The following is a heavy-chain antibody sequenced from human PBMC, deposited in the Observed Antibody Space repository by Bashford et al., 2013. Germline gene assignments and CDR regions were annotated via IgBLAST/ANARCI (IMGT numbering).Heavy chain of an antibody. Sequence: VASVKVSCKASGYTFTGYYMHWVRQAPGQGLEWMGWINPNSGGTNYAQKFQGRVTMTRDTSISTAYMELSRLRSDDTAVYYCARGRSSSALGWFDPWGQGTLVTVSS. J-gene: IGHJ5*02. CDR3: ARGRSSSALGWFDP. D-gene: IGHD6-6*01. V-gene: IGHV1-2*02. CDR2: INPNSGGT. CDR1: GYTFTGYY.